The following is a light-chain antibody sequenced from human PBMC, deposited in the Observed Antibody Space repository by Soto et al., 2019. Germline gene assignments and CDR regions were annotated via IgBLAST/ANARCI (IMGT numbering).Light chain of an antibody. J-gene: IGKJ1*01. CDR2: GAS. CDR3: QQYASRPWT. Sequence: EIVMTQSPATLSVSPGERATLSCRVSQSIGRTYLAWYQQRPGQAPRLLLYGASSRATGIPDRFDGGGSGTDFTLTISRLEPEDFAVYYCQQYASRPWTFGQGTKVDNK. V-gene: IGKV3-20*01. CDR1: QSIGRTY.